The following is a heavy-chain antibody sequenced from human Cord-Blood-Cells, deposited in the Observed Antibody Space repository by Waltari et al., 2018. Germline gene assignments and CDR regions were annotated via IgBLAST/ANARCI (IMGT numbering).Heavy chain of an antibody. CDR1: GGTFSSYA. Sequence: KKPGSSVKVSCKASGGTFSSYAISWVRQAPGQGLEWMGGIIPIFGTANYAQKFQGRVTITADESTSTAYMELSSRRSEDTAVYYCARDPGSSWYYYYYGMDVWGQGTTVTVSS. D-gene: IGHD6-13*01. V-gene: IGHV1-69*01. CDR2: IIPIFGTA. CDR3: ARDPGSSWYYYYYGMDV. J-gene: IGHJ6*02.